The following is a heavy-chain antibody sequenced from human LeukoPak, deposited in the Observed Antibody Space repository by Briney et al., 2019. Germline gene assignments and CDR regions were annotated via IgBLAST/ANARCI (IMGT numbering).Heavy chain of an antibody. D-gene: IGHD3-22*01. CDR2: IYYSGST. CDR3: ASSGYYFKWDY. Sequence: PSETLSLTCTVSGASISSSSYYWGWIRQPPGKGLEWIGSIYYSGSTYYNPSLKSRVTISVDTSKNQFSLKLSSVTAADTAVYYCASSGYYFKWDYWGQGTLVTVSS. J-gene: IGHJ4*02. V-gene: IGHV4-39*07. CDR1: GASISSSSYY.